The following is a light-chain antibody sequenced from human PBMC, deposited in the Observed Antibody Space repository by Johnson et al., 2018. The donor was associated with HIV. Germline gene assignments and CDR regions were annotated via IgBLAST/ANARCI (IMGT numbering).Light chain of an antibody. V-gene: IGLV1-51*01. J-gene: IGLJ1*01. CDR1: SFNIGNNY. CDR2: DNN. Sequence: QSVLTQPPSVSAAPGQKVTISCSGSSFNIGNNYVSWYQQLPGTAPKLLIYDNNKRPSGIPDRFSGSKSGTSATLGIAGLQTGDEADYYCGTWDSSLSANVFGPGTKVTVL. CDR3: GTWDSSLSANV.